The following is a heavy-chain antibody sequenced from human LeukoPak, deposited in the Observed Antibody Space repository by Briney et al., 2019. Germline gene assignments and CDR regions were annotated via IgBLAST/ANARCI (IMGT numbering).Heavy chain of an antibody. Sequence: SGPTLVKPTQTLTLTCTFSGFSLSTSGVGVGWIRQPPGKALEWLALIYWDDDKRYSPSLKSRLTITKDTSKNQVVLTMTNMDPVDTATYYCAHTSYYYGSGSYSPFDYWGQGILVTVSS. CDR2: IYWDDDK. V-gene: IGHV2-5*02. CDR1: GFSLSTSGVG. CDR3: AHTSYYYGSGSYSPFDY. D-gene: IGHD3-10*01. J-gene: IGHJ4*02.